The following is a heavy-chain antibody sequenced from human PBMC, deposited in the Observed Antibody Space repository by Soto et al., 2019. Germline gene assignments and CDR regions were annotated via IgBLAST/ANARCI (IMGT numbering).Heavy chain of an antibody. CDR1: GFTFSSYA. CDR3: ARDVDTPMANHFDY. CDR2: ISYDGTNK. J-gene: IGHJ4*02. D-gene: IGHD5-18*01. V-gene: IGHV3-30-3*01. Sequence: QVQLVESGGGVVQPGRSLRLSCAASGFTFSSYAMHWVRQAPGKGLEWVAVISYDGTNKYYADSVKGRFTISRDNSKNTLYLQMNSLRAEDTAVYYYARDVDTPMANHFDYWGQVTLVTVSS.